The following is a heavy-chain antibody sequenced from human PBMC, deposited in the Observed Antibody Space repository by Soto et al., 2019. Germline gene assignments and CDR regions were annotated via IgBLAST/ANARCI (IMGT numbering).Heavy chain of an antibody. J-gene: IGHJ2*01. D-gene: IGHD3-9*01. CDR2: ISSNGGST. Sequence: GGSLRLSCAASGFTFSSYAMHWVRQAPGKGLEYVSAISSNGGSTYYANSVKGRFTISRDNSKNTLYLQMGSLRAEDMAVYYCARGSLDRGYFDWLLSHWYFDLWGRGTLVTVSS. CDR3: ARGSLDRGYFDWLLSHWYFDL. CDR1: GFTFSSYA. V-gene: IGHV3-64*01.